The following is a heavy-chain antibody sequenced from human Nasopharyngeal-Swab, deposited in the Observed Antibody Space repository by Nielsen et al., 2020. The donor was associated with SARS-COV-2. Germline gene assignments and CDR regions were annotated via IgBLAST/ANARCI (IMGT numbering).Heavy chain of an antibody. J-gene: IGHJ5*02. CDR1: GFTFSSYW. V-gene: IGHV3-74*01. Sequence: GESLKISCAASGFTFSSYWMHWVRQAPGKGLVWVSHINSDGSSTTYADSVKGRFTISRDNTKNTLYLQMNSLRAEDTAVYYCARGGSSAYTWFDPWGQGTLVTVSS. CDR2: INSDGSST. D-gene: IGHD6-6*01. CDR3: ARGGSSAYTWFDP.